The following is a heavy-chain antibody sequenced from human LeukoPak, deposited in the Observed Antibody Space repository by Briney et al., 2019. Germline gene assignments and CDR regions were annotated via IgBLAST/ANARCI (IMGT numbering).Heavy chain of an antibody. CDR1: GFSFGTYS. V-gene: IGHV3-21*01. CDR2: ISSSSSYI. J-gene: IGHJ5*02. Sequence: PGGSLRLSCAASGFSFGTYSMNWVRQAPGKGLEWVSSISSSSSYIYYADSVKGRFTISRDNAKNSLYLQMNSLRAEDTAVYYCARDLGNYDFWSGYLNWFDPWGQGTLVTVSS. CDR3: ARDLGNYDFWSGYLNWFDP. D-gene: IGHD3-3*01.